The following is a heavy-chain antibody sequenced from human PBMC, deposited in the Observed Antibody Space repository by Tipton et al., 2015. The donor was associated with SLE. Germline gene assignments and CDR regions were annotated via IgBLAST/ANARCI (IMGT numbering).Heavy chain of an antibody. D-gene: IGHD6-19*01. J-gene: IGHJ6*02. Sequence: TLSLTCAVYGGSFSGYYWSWIRQPPGKGLEWIGEINHSGNTNYNPSLKSRVTISLDTSKNQFSLKLSSVTAADTAVYYCTRDFEQYSSGWFYYYYGMDVWGQGTRVTVSS. CDR1: GGSFSGYY. CDR3: TRDFEQYSSGWFYYYYGMDV. V-gene: IGHV4-34*01. CDR2: INHSGNT.